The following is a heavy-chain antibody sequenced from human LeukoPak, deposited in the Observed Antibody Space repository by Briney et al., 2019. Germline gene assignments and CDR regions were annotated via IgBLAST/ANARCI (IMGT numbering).Heavy chain of an antibody. V-gene: IGHV4-59*01. CDR3: ARAGPQEPWFDP. CDR2: IYYSGST. J-gene: IGHJ5*02. Sequence: PSETLSLTCTVSGGSISSYYWIWIRQPPGKGLEWIGYIYYSGSTNYNPSLKSRVTISVDTSKNQFSLKLSSVTAADTAVYYCARAGPQEPWFDPWSQGTLVTVSS. CDR1: GGSISSYY.